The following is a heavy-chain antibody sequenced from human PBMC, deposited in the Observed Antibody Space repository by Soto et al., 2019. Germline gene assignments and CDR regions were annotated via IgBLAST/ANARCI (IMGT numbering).Heavy chain of an antibody. D-gene: IGHD3-16*01. J-gene: IGHJ4*02. V-gene: IGHV4-59*08. CDR2: IYYSGST. CDR3: GRLWGWSVDY. Sequence: SETLSVTCTVSGGSISSYYWSWIRQPPGKGLEWIGYIYYSGSTNYNPSLKSRVTISVDTSKNQFSLKLSSVTAADTAVYYCGRLWGWSVDYWGQGTLVTVSS. CDR1: GGSISSYY.